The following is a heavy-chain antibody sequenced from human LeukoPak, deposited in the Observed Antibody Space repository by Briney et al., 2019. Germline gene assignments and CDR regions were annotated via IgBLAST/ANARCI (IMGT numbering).Heavy chain of an antibody. D-gene: IGHD3-10*01. V-gene: IGHV1-18*01. CDR2: ISAYNGNT. CDR1: GYTFTSYG. J-gene: IGHJ4*02. Sequence: GASVKVSCKASGYTFTSYGVSWVRQAQGQGLEWMGWISAYNGNTNYAQELQGRVTMTTDTSTSTAYMELRSLRPDDTAVYYCARAYSSGSPRDYWGQGTLVTVSS. CDR3: ARAYSSGSPRDY.